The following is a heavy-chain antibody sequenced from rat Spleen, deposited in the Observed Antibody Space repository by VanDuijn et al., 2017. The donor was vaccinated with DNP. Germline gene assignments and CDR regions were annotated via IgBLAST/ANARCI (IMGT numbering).Heavy chain of an antibody. CDR3: TTVDYSSYAYTTDAAGFPD. CDR1: GFTFSDYY. V-gene: IGHV5-20*01. Sequence: EVQLAESGGGLVQPGRSLKLSCAASGFTFSDYYMAWVRQAPTKGLEWVASISYDGGSTYYRDSVKGRFTISRDNAKSSLYLQMDSLRSEDTATYYGTTVDYSSYAYTTDAAGFPDWGQGVMVTVSS. D-gene: IGHD1-2*01. J-gene: IGHJ2*01. CDR2: ISYDGGST.